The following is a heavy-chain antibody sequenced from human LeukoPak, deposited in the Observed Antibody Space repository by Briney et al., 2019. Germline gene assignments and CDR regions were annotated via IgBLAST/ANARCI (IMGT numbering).Heavy chain of an antibody. D-gene: IGHD6-13*01. CDR2: ISGSGGTT. Sequence: HPGGSLRLSCAASGFTFSSYAMSWVRQAPGKGLEWVSGISGSGGTTYYADSVKGRFTISRDNSKNTLFLQMNSLRAGDTAVYYCANRGLYSTEGSDYWGQGTLVTVSS. CDR1: GFTFSSYA. J-gene: IGHJ4*02. CDR3: ANRGLYSTEGSDY. V-gene: IGHV3-23*01.